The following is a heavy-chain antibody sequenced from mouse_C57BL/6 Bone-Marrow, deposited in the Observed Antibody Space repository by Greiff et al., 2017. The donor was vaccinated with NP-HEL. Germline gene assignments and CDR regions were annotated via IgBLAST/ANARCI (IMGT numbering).Heavy chain of an antibody. Sequence: VKVVESGPGLVAPSQSLSITCTVSGFSLTSYAISWVRQPPGKGLAWLGVIWTGGGTNYNSALKSRLSISKDNSKSQVFLKMNSLQTDDTARYYCARITTVVAPYYYAMDYWGQGTSVTVSS. J-gene: IGHJ4*01. CDR3: ARITTVVAPYYYAMDY. CDR2: IWTGGGT. D-gene: IGHD1-1*01. V-gene: IGHV2-9-1*01. CDR1: GFSLTSYA.